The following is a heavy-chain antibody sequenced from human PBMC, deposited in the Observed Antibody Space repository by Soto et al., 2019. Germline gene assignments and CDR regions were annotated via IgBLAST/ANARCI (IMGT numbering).Heavy chain of an antibody. CDR3: AREPIQEYCSGGSCYNYYGMDV. V-gene: IGHV4-59*12. CDR1: GGSISSYY. Sequence: ASETLSLTCTVSGGSISSYYWSWIRQPPGRGLEWIGYIYYTGSTNYNPSLKSRVTISVDTSKNQFSLKLSSVTAADTAVYYCAREPIQEYCSGGSCYNYYGMDVWGQGTTVTVSS. CDR2: IYYTGST. D-gene: IGHD2-15*01. J-gene: IGHJ6*02.